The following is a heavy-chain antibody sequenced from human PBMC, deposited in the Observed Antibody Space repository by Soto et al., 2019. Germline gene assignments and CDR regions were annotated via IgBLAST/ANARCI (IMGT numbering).Heavy chain of an antibody. J-gene: IGHJ4*02. CDR2: IYYSGST. CDR1: GGSISSHY. D-gene: IGHD4-17*01. V-gene: IGHV4-59*08. Sequence: SETLSVTCTVSGGSISSHYWSCIRQPPGKGLEWIGYIYYSGSTNYNPSLKSRVTISVDTSKNQFSLKLSSVTAADTAVYYCARHDYGDHYSFCGQGTLVTVTS. CDR3: ARHDYGDHYSF.